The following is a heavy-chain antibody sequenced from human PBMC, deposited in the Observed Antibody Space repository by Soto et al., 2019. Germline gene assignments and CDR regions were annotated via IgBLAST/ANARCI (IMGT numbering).Heavy chain of an antibody. CDR2: INPSGGST. CDR3: ARDRGFANHDGGPYNWFDP. V-gene: IGHV1-46*01. CDR1: GYTFTSYY. J-gene: IGHJ5*02. D-gene: IGHD3-16*01. Sequence: ASVKVSCKASGYTFTSYYMHWVRQAPGQGLEWMGIINPSGGSTSYAQKFQGRVTMTRDTSTSTVYMELSSLRSEDTAVYYCARDRGFANHDGGPYNWFDPWGQGTLVTVSS.